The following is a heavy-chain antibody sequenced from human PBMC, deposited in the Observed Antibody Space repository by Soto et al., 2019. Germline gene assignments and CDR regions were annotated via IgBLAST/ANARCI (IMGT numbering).Heavy chain of an antibody. V-gene: IGHV1-2*02. CDR1: GYTFTGYY. CDR2: INPNSGGT. J-gene: IGHJ6*02. D-gene: IGHD5-12*01. CDR3: AREGVDIVATQSYYYYYGMDV. Sequence: ASEKVSCKASGYTFTGYYMHWVRQAPGQGLEWMGWINPNSGGTNYAQKFQGRVTMTRDTSISTAYMELSRLRSDDTAVYYCAREGVDIVATQSYYYYYGMDVWGQGTTVTVSS.